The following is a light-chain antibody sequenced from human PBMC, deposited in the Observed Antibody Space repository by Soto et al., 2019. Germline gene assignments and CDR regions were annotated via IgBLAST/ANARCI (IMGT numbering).Light chain of an antibody. V-gene: IGKV1-5*03. CDR1: QYISTW. CDR2: DAS. Sequence: IRMTQSPSTLSASVGDRVTITCRVTQYISTWLAWYQQKPGKAPNLLIYDASTLQSGFPSRFRGSGSGTEFTLTISSLQPDDFATYYCQHYNGRFGQGTRVEIK. CDR3: QHYNGR. J-gene: IGKJ1*01.